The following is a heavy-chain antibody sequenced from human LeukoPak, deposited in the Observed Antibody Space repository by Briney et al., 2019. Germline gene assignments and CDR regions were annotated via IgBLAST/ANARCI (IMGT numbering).Heavy chain of an antibody. V-gene: IGHV3-11*04. CDR2: ISKSGSTT. J-gene: IGHJ4*02. CDR1: GFTFSDYY. D-gene: IGHD3-10*01. Sequence: GGSLRLSCAASGFTFSDYYISCIRQAPGKGLEWVSYISKSGSTTYYADSVKGRFTIFRDNAKNSLYLQMNSLRAEDTAVYYCARVFKSGGPLDYWGQGTLVTISS. CDR3: ARVFKSGGPLDY.